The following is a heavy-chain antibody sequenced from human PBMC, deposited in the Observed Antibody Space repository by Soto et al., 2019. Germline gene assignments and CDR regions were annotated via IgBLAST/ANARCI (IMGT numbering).Heavy chain of an antibody. D-gene: IGHD2-2*03. V-gene: IGHV4-31*03. CDR3: ASMDIATHTQIDY. CDR2: IYYSGST. Sequence: SETLSLTCTVSGGSISSGGYYWSWIRQHPGKGLQWIGYIYYSGSTYYNPSLKSRVTISVDTSKNQFSLKLSSVTAADTAVYYCASMDIATHTQIDYWGQGTLVTVSS. J-gene: IGHJ4*02. CDR1: GGSISSGGYY.